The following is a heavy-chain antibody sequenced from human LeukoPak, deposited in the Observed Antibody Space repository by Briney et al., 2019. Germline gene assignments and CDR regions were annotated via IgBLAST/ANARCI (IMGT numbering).Heavy chain of an antibody. V-gene: IGHV3-30*04. CDR1: GFTFSSYA. D-gene: IGHD6-19*01. J-gene: IGHJ4*02. CDR2: VSNDGTNK. Sequence: SGGSLRLSCAASGFTFSSYAMDWVRQAPGKGLEWVVFVSNDGTNKYYADSVKGRFTISRDNSKNTLYLQMNSLRAEDTAVCYCGRDQGGSIGWYGDYWGQGTLVTVSS. CDR3: GRDQGGSIGWYGDY.